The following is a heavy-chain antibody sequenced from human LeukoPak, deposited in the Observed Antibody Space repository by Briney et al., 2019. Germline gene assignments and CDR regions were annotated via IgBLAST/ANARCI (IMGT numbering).Heavy chain of an antibody. CDR3: AKDTRYFDY. V-gene: IGHV3-30*18. J-gene: IGHJ4*02. CDR1: GFTFSSFV. CDR2: ISYDGSNK. Sequence: GRSLRLSCAGSGFTFSSFVMHWVRQAPGKGLEWVAVISYDGSNKYYADSVKGRFTISRDNSKNTLYLQMNSLRAEDTAVYYCAKDTRYFDYWGQGTLVTVSS.